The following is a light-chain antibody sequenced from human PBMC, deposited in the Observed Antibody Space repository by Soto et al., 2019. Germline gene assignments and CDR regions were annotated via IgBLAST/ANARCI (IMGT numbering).Light chain of an antibody. Sequence: QSALTQPASVSGSPGQSITISCTGTSXDIGAYNYVSWYRQHPGKAPQLLIYDVNNRPSGVSHRFSGSKSGNTASLTISGLQSEDEADYFCTSYTGSNTLEVFGPGTKVTVL. CDR2: DVN. CDR1: SXDIGAYNY. J-gene: IGLJ1*01. V-gene: IGLV2-14*03. CDR3: TSYTGSNTLEV.